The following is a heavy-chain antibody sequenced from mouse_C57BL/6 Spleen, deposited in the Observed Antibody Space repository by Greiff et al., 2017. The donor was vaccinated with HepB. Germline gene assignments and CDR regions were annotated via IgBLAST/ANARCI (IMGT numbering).Heavy chain of an antibody. V-gene: IGHV1-75*01. CDR2: IFPGSGST. Sequence: VQLQQSGPELVKPGASVKISCKASGYTFTDYYINWVKQRPGQGLEWIGWIFPGSGSTYYNEKFKGKATLTVDKSSSTAYMLLSSLTSEDSAVYFCARSGTVVATRYFDVWGTGTTVTVSS. CDR3: ARSGTVVATRYFDV. J-gene: IGHJ1*03. CDR1: GYTFTDYY. D-gene: IGHD1-1*01.